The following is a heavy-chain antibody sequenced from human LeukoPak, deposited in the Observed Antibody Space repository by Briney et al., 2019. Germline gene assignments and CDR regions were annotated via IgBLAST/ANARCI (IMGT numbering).Heavy chain of an antibody. D-gene: IGHD6-6*01. J-gene: IGHJ4*02. V-gene: IGHV4-34*01. Sequence: PSETLSLTCAVYGGSFSGYYWSWIRQPPGKGLEWIGEINHSGSTNYNPSLKSRVTISVDTSKNQFSLKLSSVTAADTAVYYCARMYSSSPMFFDYWGQGTLVTVSS. CDR1: GGSFSGYY. CDR2: INHSGST. CDR3: ARMYSSSPMFFDY.